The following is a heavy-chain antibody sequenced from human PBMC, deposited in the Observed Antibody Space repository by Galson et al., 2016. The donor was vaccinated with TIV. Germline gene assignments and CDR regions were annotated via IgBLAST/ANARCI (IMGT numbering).Heavy chain of an antibody. CDR2: IHPTGST. CDR1: GGSISSGNYA. D-gene: IGHD2/OR15-2a*01. Sequence: QLQLQESDSGLVKPSQTLSLVCAVSGGSISSGNYAWTWIRQPPGKGLEWLGHIHPTGSTFYNPSLQSRITMSIDTSRSQFSLKMTSVTAADTAVYFCVRNRGHRGMDVWGQGTSVTVSS. V-gene: IGHV4-30-2*01. J-gene: IGHJ6*02. CDR3: VRNRGHRGMDV.